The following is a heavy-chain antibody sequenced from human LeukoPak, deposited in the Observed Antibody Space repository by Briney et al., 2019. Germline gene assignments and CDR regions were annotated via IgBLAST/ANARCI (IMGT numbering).Heavy chain of an antibody. CDR1: GGSISSSHW. CDR2: ISSSSSYI. D-gene: IGHD3-22*01. CDR3: ARGRGYSSGSDAFDI. J-gene: IGHJ3*02. Sequence: GTLSLTCAVSGGSISSSHWWSWVRQPPGKGLEWVSSISSSSSYIYYADSVKGRFTISRDNAKNSLYLQMNSLRAEDTAVYYCARGRGYSSGSDAFDIWGQGTMVTVSS. V-gene: IGHV3-21*01.